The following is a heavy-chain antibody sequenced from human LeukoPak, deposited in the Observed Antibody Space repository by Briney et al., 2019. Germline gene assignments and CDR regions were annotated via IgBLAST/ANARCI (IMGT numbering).Heavy chain of an antibody. Sequence: SETLSLTCAVSGYSISSGYYWGWIRPPPGKGLEGIGSIYHSGSTYYNPSLKSRVTISVDTSKNQFSLKLSSVTAADTAVYYCARVDYYDSSGYPGNWYFDLWGRGTLVTVSS. CDR3: ARVDYYDSSGYPGNWYFDL. D-gene: IGHD3-22*01. CDR1: GYSISSGYY. J-gene: IGHJ2*01. CDR2: IYHSGST. V-gene: IGHV4-38-2*01.